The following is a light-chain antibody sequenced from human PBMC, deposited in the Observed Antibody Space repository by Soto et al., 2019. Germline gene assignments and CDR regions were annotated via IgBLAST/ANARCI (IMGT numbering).Light chain of an antibody. CDR3: QQYGSSTRT. Sequence: EIVLTQSPGTLSLSPGERATLSCRASQSVTSSYLAWYQQKPGQAPRRLIYGASIRATGIPDRFSGSGSGTDFTLTISRLEPEDFALYYCQQYGSSTRTFGQGTKVDIX. J-gene: IGKJ1*01. CDR1: QSVTSSY. V-gene: IGKV3-20*01. CDR2: GAS.